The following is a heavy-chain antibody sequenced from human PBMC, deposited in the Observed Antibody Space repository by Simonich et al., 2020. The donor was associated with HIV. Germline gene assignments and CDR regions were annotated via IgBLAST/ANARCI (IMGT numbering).Heavy chain of an antibody. CDR3: ARRDRELILYFDY. Sequence: QVQLQQWGAGLLKPSETLSLTCAVYGGSFSGYYWSWIRQPPGKGLEWIGEIKHSEITNYNSSLNSRTTRSVDKSKNQFSLKMSSVTAADTAIYYCARRDRELILYFDYWGQGNLVTVSS. D-gene: IGHD3-3*01. CDR1: GGSFSGYY. CDR2: IKHSEIT. V-gene: IGHV4-34*01. J-gene: IGHJ4*02.